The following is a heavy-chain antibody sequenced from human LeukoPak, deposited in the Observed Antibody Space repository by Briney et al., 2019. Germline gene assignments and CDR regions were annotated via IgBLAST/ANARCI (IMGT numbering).Heavy chain of an antibody. CDR1: GFTLSAND. Sequence: GGSLRLSCAASGFTLSANDMSWVRQAPGKGLDWVSLIYAGGTISAFYADSVRGRFTGSRHDSQHTLDLHMSGLRVDDTAVYYCLRRGLGSPPRWGHGTLVTVSS. CDR2: IYAGGTISA. V-gene: IGHV3-53*04. J-gene: IGHJ4*01. D-gene: IGHD1-26*01. CDR3: LRRGLGSPPR.